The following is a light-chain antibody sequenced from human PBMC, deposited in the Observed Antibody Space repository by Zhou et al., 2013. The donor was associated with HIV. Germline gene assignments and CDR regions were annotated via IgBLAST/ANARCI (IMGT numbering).Light chain of an antibody. V-gene: IGKV1-39*01. J-gene: IGKJ2*01. Sequence: IQMTQSPSPLSASVGDRVTITCQASQDISNYLNWYQQKPGKAPDLLIYDASNLETGVPARFSGSGSGTDFTLTISSLQPEDFATYYCQQSYRTPHTFGQGTKLEIK. CDR1: QDISNY. CDR3: QQSYRTPHT. CDR2: DAS.